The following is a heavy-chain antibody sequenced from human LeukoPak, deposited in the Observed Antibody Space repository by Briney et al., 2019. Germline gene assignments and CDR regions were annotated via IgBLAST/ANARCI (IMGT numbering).Heavy chain of an antibody. CDR1: GGPISGGDYY. CDR3: ARDGGPNAFDI. Sequence: SETLSLTCTVSGGPISGGDYYWSWIRQPPGKGLEWIGYIYYSGSTYYNPSLKSRVTISVDTSKNQFSLKLSSVTAADTAVYYCARDGGPNAFDIWGQGTMVTVSS. CDR2: IYYSGST. V-gene: IGHV4-30-4*08. J-gene: IGHJ3*02. D-gene: IGHD3-16*01.